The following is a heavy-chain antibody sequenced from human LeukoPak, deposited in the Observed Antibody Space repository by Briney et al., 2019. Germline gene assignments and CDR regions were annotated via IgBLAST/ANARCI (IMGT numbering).Heavy chain of an antibody. CDR1: GFTFSSYA. J-gene: IGHJ4*02. CDR2: ISSNGGST. V-gene: IGHV3-64*01. D-gene: IGHD3-10*01. Sequence: GGSLRLSCAASGFTFSSYAMHWVRQAPGKGLEYVSAISSNGGSTYYANSVKGRFTISRDNSKNTLYLQMGSLRAEDVAVYYCARDAQPMVRGEVTYYFDYWGQGTLVTVSS. CDR3: ARDAQPMVRGEVTYYFDY.